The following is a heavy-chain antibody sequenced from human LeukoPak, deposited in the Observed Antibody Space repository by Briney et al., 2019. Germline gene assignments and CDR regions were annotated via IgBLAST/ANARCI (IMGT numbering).Heavy chain of an antibody. CDR3: AKGGSYGLDGTFDY. V-gene: IGHV3-21*04. CDR2: ISTSSNYI. D-gene: IGHD1-26*01. J-gene: IGHJ4*02. Sequence: GGSLGLSCAASKFTFSSYSITWVRQAPGKGPGWVSYISTSSNYIFYPDSVKGRFTISRHNAKNSLYLQMNCLRADDMALYYCAKGGSYGLDGTFDYWGQGTLVTVSS. CDR1: KFTFSSYS.